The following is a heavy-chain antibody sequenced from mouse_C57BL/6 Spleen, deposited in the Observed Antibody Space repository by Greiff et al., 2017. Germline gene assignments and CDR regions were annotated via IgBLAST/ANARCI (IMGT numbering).Heavy chain of an antibody. CDR1: GFSLTSYG. V-gene: IGHV2-3*01. J-gene: IGHJ4*01. D-gene: IGHD1-1*01. CDR3: ARGKLITTVVAGTYYAMDY. CDR2: IWGDGST. Sequence: VQLQQSGPGLVAPSQSLSITCTVSGFSLTSYGVSWVRQPPGKGLEWLGVIWGDGSTNYHSALISRLSISKDNSKSQVFLKLNSLQTDDTATYYCARGKLITTVVAGTYYAMDYWGQGTSVTVSS.